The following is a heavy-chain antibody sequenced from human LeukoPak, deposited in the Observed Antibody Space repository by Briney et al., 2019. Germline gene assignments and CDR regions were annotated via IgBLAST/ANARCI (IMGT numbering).Heavy chain of an antibody. D-gene: IGHD2-2*02. J-gene: IGHJ5*02. CDR3: TRPYCFSTNCYTIDP. Sequence: GESLKISCKGSGYTFTSYWIGWVHQMPGKGLEWMGIIYPGDSDTRYSPSFQGQVTISADKSINTAYLQWSSLKASDTAMYYCTRPYCFSTNCYTIDPWGQGTLVTVSS. V-gene: IGHV5-51*07. CDR1: GYTFTSYW. CDR2: IYPGDSDT.